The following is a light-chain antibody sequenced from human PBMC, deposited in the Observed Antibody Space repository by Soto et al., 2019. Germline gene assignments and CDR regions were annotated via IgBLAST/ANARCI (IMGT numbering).Light chain of an antibody. Sequence: QSALTQPASVSGSPGQSITISCTGTSSDVGSYNLVSWYQQHPGKAPKLLIFEVTKWPSGVSNRFSGSKSGNTASLTISGLQAEDEADYFCCSYAGGASWVFGGGTKLTVL. CDR2: EVT. CDR3: CSYAGGASWV. J-gene: IGLJ3*02. V-gene: IGLV2-23*02. CDR1: SSDVGSYNL.